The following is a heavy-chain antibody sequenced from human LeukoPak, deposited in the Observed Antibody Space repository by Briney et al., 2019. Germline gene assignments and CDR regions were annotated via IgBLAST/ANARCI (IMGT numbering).Heavy chain of an antibody. J-gene: IGHJ4*02. CDR1: GFTFSSYG. Sequence: GGSLRLSCAASGFTFSSYGMHWVRQAPGKGLEWVAVISYDGSNKYYADSVKGRFTISRDNSKNTLYLQMNSLRAEDTAVYYCARGYSSGWYYFDYWGQGTLVTVSS. CDR2: ISYDGSNK. D-gene: IGHD6-19*01. CDR3: ARGYSSGWYYFDY. V-gene: IGHV3-30*03.